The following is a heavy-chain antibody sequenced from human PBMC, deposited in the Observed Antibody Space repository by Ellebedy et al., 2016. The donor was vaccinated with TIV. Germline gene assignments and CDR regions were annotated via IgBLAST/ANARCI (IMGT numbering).Heavy chain of an antibody. Sequence: PGGSLRLSCAASGFTFSSYAMSWVRQTPGKGLEWVSAISGSDGSTYYTDSVKGRFTISRDNSKDTLYLQMNTLRAEDAAVYYCAKMGGASTLFAFDMWGQGTLVTVSS. J-gene: IGHJ3*02. CDR3: AKMGGASTLFAFDM. CDR2: ISGSDGST. CDR1: GFTFSSYA. V-gene: IGHV3-23*01. D-gene: IGHD2-21*01.